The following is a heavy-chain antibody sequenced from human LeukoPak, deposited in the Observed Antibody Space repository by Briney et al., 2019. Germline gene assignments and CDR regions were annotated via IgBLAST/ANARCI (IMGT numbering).Heavy chain of an antibody. CDR3: ASGVVISPDAFDI. J-gene: IGHJ3*02. V-gene: IGHV4-4*02. CDR2: IYHSGTT. D-gene: IGHD3-3*01. CDR1: GDSISSKW. Sequence: SETLSLTCAVSGDSISSKWWSWVRQPPGKGLEWIGEIYHSGTTNYNPSLKSRVTISVDTSKNHFSLKLSSVTAADTAVYYCASGVVISPDAFDIWGQGTMVTVSS.